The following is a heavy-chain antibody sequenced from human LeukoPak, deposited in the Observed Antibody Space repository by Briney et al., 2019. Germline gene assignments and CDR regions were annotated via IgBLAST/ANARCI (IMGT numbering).Heavy chain of an antibody. CDR3: HASDYAYNLRNDP. Sequence: PGGSLRLSCAASGFSFRNFGMHWVRQAPGKGLEWVAFIRVDGRNKYYADSVKGRLTISRDNSKNTLSLQMNSVRPEDTAVYYCHASDYAYNLRNDPWGQGTLVTVSS. V-gene: IGHV3-30*02. D-gene: IGHD5-24*01. CDR1: GFSFRNFG. CDR2: IRVDGRNK. J-gene: IGHJ5*02.